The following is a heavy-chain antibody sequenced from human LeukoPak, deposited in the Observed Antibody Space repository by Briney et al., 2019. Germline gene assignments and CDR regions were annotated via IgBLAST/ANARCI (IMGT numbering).Heavy chain of an antibody. J-gene: IGHJ4*02. CDR1: GFTFSSYA. D-gene: IGHD5-12*01. CDR2: ISGGGGTT. CDR3: AKDREGLSSGYDLEYFDY. Sequence: GGSLRLSCAASGFTFSSYAMNWVRQAPGKGLEWVSDISGGGGTTYYADSVKGRSTISRDNSKNTLFLQMNSLRAEDTAVYYCAKDREGLSSGYDLEYFDYWGQGTLVTVSS. V-gene: IGHV3-23*01.